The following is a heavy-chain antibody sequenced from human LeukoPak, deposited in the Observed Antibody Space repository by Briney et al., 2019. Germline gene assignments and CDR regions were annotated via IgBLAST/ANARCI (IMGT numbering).Heavy chain of an antibody. V-gene: IGHV3-9*01. CDR2: ISWNSGSI. CDR1: GFTFDDYA. CDR3: ATIAAALDAFDI. J-gene: IGHJ3*02. Sequence: GGSLRLSCAAPGFTFDDYAMHWVRQAPGKGLEWVSGISWNSGSIGYADSVKGRFTISRDNAKNSLYLQMNSLRAEDTALYYCATIAAALDAFDIWGQGTMVTVSS. D-gene: IGHD6-13*01.